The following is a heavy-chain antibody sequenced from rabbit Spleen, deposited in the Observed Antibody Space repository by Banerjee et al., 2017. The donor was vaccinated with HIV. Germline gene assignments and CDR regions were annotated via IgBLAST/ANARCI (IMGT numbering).Heavy chain of an antibody. CDR2: IYHGDGNV. CDR1: GIDFSNYNF. D-gene: IGHD8-1*01. V-gene: IGHV1S45*01. Sequence: QEQLEESGGGLVQPGASLTLTCKASGIDFSNYNFMCWVRQAPGKGLEWIGCIYHGDGNVFYETWAKGRFTVSKTSSTTVTLQMTSLTAADTATYFCARDGAGGSYFALWGPGPLVTVS. CDR3: ARDGAGGSYFAL. J-gene: IGHJ4*01.